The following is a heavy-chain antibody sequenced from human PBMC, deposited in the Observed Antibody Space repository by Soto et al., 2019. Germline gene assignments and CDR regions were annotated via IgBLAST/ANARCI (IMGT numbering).Heavy chain of an antibody. Sequence: GESLKISCKGFGYSFTTYWIGWVRQMPGGGLEWMGIIYSGHSEIRYSPSFQGHVTISADKSISTAYLQCGSLKASDTATYYCARRGSYETFDIWGQGTMVT. D-gene: IGHD1-26*01. CDR3: ARRGSYETFDI. CDR1: GYSFTTYW. V-gene: IGHV5-51*01. CDR2: IYSGHSEI. J-gene: IGHJ3*02.